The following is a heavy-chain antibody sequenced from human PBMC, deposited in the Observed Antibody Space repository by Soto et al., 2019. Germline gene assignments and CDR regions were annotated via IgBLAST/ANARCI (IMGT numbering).Heavy chain of an antibody. Sequence: QVQLVQSGAEVKKPGASVKVSCKASGYTFTSYDINWVRQATGQGLEWMGWMNPNSGNTGYAQKFQGRVTMTRNTSISTAYMELSSLRSDDTAVYYCARGFYDYYDSSGSMYVWGQGPTVTVSS. CDR1: GYTFTSYD. V-gene: IGHV1-8*01. CDR2: MNPNSGNT. CDR3: ARGFYDYYDSSGSMYV. J-gene: IGHJ6*02. D-gene: IGHD3-22*01.